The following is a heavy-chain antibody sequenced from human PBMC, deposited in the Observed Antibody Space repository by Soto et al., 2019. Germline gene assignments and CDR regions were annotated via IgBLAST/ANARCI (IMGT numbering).Heavy chain of an antibody. CDR1: GYTFTIYA. V-gene: IGHV1-3*05. CDR3: ARSIVVVTALDY. CDR2: INAGNGNT. Sequence: QVQLVQSGAEEKKPGASVKVSCKASGYTFTIYAMHWVRQAPGQRLEWMGWINAGNGNTKYSQKFQGRVTITRDTSASTAYMELISLRSEDTAVYYCARSIVVVTALDYWGQGTLVTVSP. D-gene: IGHD2-21*02. J-gene: IGHJ4*02.